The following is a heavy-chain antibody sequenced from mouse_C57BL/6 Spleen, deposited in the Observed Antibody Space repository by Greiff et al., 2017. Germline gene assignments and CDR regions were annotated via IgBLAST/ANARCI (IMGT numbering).Heavy chain of an antibody. V-gene: IGHV2-5*01. J-gene: IGHJ4*01. D-gene: IGHD1-1*01. Sequence: QVQLKESGPGLVQPSQSLSITCTVPGFSLTSYGVHWVRQSPGKGLEWLGVIWRGGSTDYNAAFMSRLSITKDNSKSQVFFKMNSLQADDTAIYYCAKNPYYYGSSYLYAMDYWGQGTSVTVSS. CDR3: AKNPYYYGSSYLYAMDY. CDR1: GFSLTSYG. CDR2: IWRGGST.